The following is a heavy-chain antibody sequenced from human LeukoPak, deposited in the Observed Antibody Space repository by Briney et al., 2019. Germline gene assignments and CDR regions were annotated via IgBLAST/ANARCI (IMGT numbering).Heavy chain of an antibody. D-gene: IGHD3-22*01. Sequence: GGSLRLSCAASGFTFSSYWMSWVRQAPGKGLEWVANIKQDGSEKYYVASVKGRFTISRDNAKNSLYLQMNSLRAEDTAVYYCARRGYSDSSGYDYWGQGTLVTVSS. CDR1: GFTFSSYW. CDR2: IKQDGSEK. V-gene: IGHV3-7*01. CDR3: ARRGYSDSSGYDY. J-gene: IGHJ4*02.